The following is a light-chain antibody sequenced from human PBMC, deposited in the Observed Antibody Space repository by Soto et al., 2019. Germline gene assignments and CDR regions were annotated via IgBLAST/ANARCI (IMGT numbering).Light chain of an antibody. CDR3: QHRGSWPQYT. CDR1: HSVSSY. V-gene: IGKV3-11*01. Sequence: IVMTQSPATLSVSPCERATLSCRASHSVSSYLAWYQQKPGQAPRLLIYDVSTRATGIPARFSGSGSGTHFTLTISGLEPEDFAVYYCQHRGSWPQYTFGGGTKVDTK. CDR2: DVS. J-gene: IGKJ4*01.